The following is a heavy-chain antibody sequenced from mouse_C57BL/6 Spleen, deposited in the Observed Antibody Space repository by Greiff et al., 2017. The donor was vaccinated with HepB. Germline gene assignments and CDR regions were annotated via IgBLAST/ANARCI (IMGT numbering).Heavy chain of an antibody. CDR2: IDPSDSYT. V-gene: IGHV1-69*01. CDR1: GYTFTSYW. J-gene: IGHJ4*01. CDR3: ARGGDYAMDY. Sequence: QVQLQQPGAELVMPGASVKLSCKASGYTFTSYWMHWVKQRPGQGLEWIGEIDPSDSYTNYNQKFKGKSTLTVDKSSSTAYMQLSSLPSEDAAVYYCARGGDYAMDYWGQGTSVTVSS.